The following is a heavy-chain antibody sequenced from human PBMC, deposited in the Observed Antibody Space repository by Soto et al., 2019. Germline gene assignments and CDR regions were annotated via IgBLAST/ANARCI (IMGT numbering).Heavy chain of an antibody. CDR1: GYIFTTYG. CDR3: ARGRYGDY. D-gene: IGHD1-1*01. J-gene: IGHJ4*02. Sequence: QVHLVQSGAEVKKPGASVKVSCKGSGYIFTTYGITWVRQAPGQGLEWMGWISAHNGNTNYAQKLQGRGTATRDTSTSTAYMELRNLRSDDTGGYYCARGRYGDYWGQGALVTVSS. V-gene: IGHV1-18*01. CDR2: ISAHNGNT.